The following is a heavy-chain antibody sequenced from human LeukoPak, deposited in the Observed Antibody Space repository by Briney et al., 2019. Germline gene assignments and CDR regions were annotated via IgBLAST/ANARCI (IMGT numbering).Heavy chain of an antibody. V-gene: IGHV3-11*01. D-gene: IGHD1-26*01. CDR2: ISSRGSTI. CDR1: GFTFSDYY. J-gene: IGHJ4*02. CDR3: AKLGIVGATDY. Sequence: GGPLRLSCAGSGFTFSDYYMSWIRQAPGKGLEWISYISSRGSTIHYADSVRGRFTISRDNAKNSLYLQMNSLRAEDTAVYYCAKLGIVGATDYWGQGTLVTVSS.